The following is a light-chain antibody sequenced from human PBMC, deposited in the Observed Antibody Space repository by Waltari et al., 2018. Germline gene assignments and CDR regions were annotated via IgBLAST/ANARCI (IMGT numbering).Light chain of an antibody. CDR2: GVS. CDR1: SSDVGAYNF. Sequence: QSALTQPPSASGSPGQSVTISCTGTSSDVGAYNFVSWFQHHPGKAPKLIVFGVSKRPSGAPDRLSGSKSGNTASLTVSGLQAEDEADYYCTSYAGSNHNYVVFGGGTKVTVL. CDR3: TSYAGSNHNYVV. V-gene: IGLV2-8*01. J-gene: IGLJ2*01.